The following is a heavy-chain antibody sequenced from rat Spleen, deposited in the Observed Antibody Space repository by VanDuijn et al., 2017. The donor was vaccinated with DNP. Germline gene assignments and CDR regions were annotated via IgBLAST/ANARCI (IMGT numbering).Heavy chain of an antibody. D-gene: IGHD1-6*01. Sequence: EVQLVESGGGLVQPGRSLKLSCAASGFTFSNYDMAWVRQAPTKGLEWVASISPSGGSTYYRDSVKGRFTVSRDNAKSTLYLQMDSLRSEDTATYYCARPMRLRMTPFDYWGQGVMVTVSS. V-gene: IGHV5-25*01. J-gene: IGHJ2*01. CDR1: GFTFSNYD. CDR2: ISPSGGST. CDR3: ARPMRLRMTPFDY.